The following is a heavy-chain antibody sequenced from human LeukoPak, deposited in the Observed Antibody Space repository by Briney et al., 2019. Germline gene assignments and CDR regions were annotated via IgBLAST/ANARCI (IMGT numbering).Heavy chain of an antibody. CDR2: ISSSSSYI. Sequence: GGSLRLSCAASGFTFSSYSMNWVRQAPGKGLEWVSSISSSSSYIYYADSVKGRFTISRDNAKNSLYLQMNSLRAEDTAVYYCASSGAGYYDILPRDWGQGTLVTVSS. CDR3: ASSGAGYYDILPRD. V-gene: IGHV3-21*01. D-gene: IGHD3-9*01. J-gene: IGHJ4*02. CDR1: GFTFSSYS.